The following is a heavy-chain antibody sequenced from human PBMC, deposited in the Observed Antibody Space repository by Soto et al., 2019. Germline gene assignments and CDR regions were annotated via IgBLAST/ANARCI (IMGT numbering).Heavy chain of an antibody. CDR3: ARVERGTATTVVDAFDI. CDR1: GGSISNNIYF. CDR2: VHYNGNT. Sequence: SETLSLTCTVSGGSISNNIYFWGWIRQPPGKGLEWIATVHYNGNTYYNPSLISRVAISADTSNNQFSLKMSSVTAADTALYYCARVERGTATTVVDAFDIWGPGTMVTVSS. V-gene: IGHV4-39*01. J-gene: IGHJ3*02. D-gene: IGHD1-1*01.